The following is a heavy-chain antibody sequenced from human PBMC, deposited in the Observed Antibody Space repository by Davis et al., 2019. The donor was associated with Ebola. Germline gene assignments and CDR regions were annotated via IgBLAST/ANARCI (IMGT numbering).Heavy chain of an antibody. Sequence: PGGSLRLSCAASGFNVSTYWVHWVRQVPGKGLVWVSRINGDGSRTYYADSVKGRFTMSRDNAKKTLYLQMDSLRAEDTADYYCARDRSGSSFPFDYWGQGTLVTVSP. D-gene: IGHD1-26*01. CDR1: GFNVSTYW. CDR2: INGDGSRT. CDR3: ARDRSGSSFPFDY. J-gene: IGHJ4*02. V-gene: IGHV3-74*01.